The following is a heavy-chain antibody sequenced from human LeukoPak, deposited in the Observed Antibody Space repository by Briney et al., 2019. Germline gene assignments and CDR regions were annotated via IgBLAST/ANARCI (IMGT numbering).Heavy chain of an antibody. CDR3: ARDVAAHVFDY. V-gene: IGHV3-30-3*01. CDR1: GFTFSSYA. J-gene: IGHJ4*02. Sequence: PGGSLRLSCAASGFTFSSYAMHWVRQAPGKGLEWVAVISYDGSNKYYADSVKGRFTISRDNSKNTLYLQMSSLRAEDTAVYYYARDVAAHVFDYWGQGTLVTVSS. CDR2: ISYDGSNK. D-gene: IGHD6-6*01.